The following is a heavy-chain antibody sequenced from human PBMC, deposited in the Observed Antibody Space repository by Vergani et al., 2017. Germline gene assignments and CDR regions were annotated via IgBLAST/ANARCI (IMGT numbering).Heavy chain of an antibody. CDR1: GYTFTSYY. Sequence: QVQLVQSGAEVKKPGASVKVSCKASGYTFTSYYMHWVRQAPGQGLEWMGIINPSGGSTSYAQKFQGRVTMTRDTSTSTVYMELSSLRSEDTAVYYCAREGYSYGLGQIYYYYGMDVWGQGTTVTVSS. J-gene: IGHJ6*02. CDR2: INPSGGST. D-gene: IGHD5-18*01. V-gene: IGHV1-46*01. CDR3: AREGYSYGLGQIYYYYGMDV.